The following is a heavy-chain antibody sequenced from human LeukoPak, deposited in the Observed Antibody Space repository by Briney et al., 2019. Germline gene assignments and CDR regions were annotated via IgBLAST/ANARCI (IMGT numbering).Heavy chain of an antibody. CDR2: ISNNGGT. Sequence: SETLSLSCSVSGGSFNDDYWSWIRQTPGKGLEWIGYISNNGGTIYNPSLKTRVTISVDTSKNQFFLKLASVTAADTAVYFCVRDRGPNLHYYIDVWGKGETGTVSS. CDR3: VRDRGPNLHYYIDV. D-gene: IGHD1-7*01. CDR1: GGSFNDDY. V-gene: IGHV4-59*01. J-gene: IGHJ6*03.